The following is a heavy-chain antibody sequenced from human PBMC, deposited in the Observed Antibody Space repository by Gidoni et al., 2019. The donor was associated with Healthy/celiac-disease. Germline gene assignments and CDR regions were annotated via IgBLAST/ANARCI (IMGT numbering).Heavy chain of an antibody. Sequence: QVQLQESGPGLVKPSQTLSPTCTVPGGAISSGGYYWSWIRQHPGKGLEWIGYIYYSGSTYYNPSLKSRVPISVDTSKNQFSLKLSSVTAADTAVYYCARGSGYYGSGSYIDYWGQGTLVTVSS. D-gene: IGHD3-10*01. CDR3: ARGSGYYGSGSYIDY. CDR1: GGAISSGGYY. V-gene: IGHV4-31*03. J-gene: IGHJ4*02. CDR2: IYYSGST.